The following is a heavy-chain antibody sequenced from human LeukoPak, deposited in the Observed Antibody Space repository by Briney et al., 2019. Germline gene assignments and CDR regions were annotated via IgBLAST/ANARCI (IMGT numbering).Heavy chain of an antibody. CDR2: INRDGSEK. J-gene: IGHJ4*02. CDR3: ATYDSWSGYNIAY. V-gene: IGHV3-7*03. Sequence: GGSLRLSCVVSGFTLSSRWMMWVRQAPGKGLEWMTNINRDGSEKNYVDSVKGRFTITRDNAENSLYLQMNSLKVEDTAVYYCATYDSWSGYNIAYWGQGTLVTVSS. CDR1: GFTLSSRW. D-gene: IGHD3-3*01.